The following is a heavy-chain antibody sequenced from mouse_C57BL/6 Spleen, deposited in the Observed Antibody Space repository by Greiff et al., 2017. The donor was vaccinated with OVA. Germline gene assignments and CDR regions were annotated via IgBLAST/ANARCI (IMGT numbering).Heavy chain of an antibody. J-gene: IGHJ3*01. D-gene: IGHD2-4*01. V-gene: IGHV1-53*01. CDR3: ARSAIYYDYDGGFAY. CDR1: GYTFTSYW. CDR2: INPSNGGT. Sequence: QVQLQQPGTELVKPGASVKLSCKASGYTFTSYWMHWVKQRPGQGLEWIGNINPSNGGTNYNEKFKSKATLTVDKSSSTAYMQLSSLTSEDSAVYYWARSAIYYDYDGGFAYWGQGLWSLSLQ.